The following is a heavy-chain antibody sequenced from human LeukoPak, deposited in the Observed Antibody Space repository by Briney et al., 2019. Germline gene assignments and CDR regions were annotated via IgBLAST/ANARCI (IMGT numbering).Heavy chain of an antibody. CDR3: AKSLGSSGMDV. CDR2: ISSSSSYI. Sequence: GGSLRLSCAASGFTFSSYSMNWVRQAPGKGLEWVSSISSSSSYIYYADSVKGRFTVSRDNAKNSLYLQMNSLRAEDTAVYFCAKSLGSSGMDVWGQGTTVTVSS. V-gene: IGHV3-21*01. CDR1: GFTFSSYS. D-gene: IGHD3-10*01. J-gene: IGHJ6*02.